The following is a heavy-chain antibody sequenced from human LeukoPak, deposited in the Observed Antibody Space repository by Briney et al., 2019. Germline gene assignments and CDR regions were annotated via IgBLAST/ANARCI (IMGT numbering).Heavy chain of an antibody. V-gene: IGHV3-9*01. CDR2: ISWHSGSM. D-gene: IGHD3-22*01. Sequence: PGRSLRLSCAASGFTFDKYAMHWVRQTPGKGLEWVSGISWHSGSMGYADSVKGRFNISRDDAKNSLYLQMDSLRIDDTALYYCLKDFTNYCDSSGYVGSWGKGTLVTVSS. CDR1: GFTFDKYA. CDR3: LKDFTNYCDSSGYVGS. J-gene: IGHJ5*01.